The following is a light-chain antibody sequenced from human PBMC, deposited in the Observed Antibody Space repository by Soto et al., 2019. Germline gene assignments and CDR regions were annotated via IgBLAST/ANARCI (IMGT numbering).Light chain of an antibody. CDR3: QQYNNWPLG. V-gene: IGKV3-15*01. Sequence: EIVMTQSPATLSVSPGERATLSCRASHSVNSDLAWYQQKPGQAPRLLIHDASTRATGIPVRFSASGSGTEFTHTISSLQSEDFAIYYCQQYNNWPLGFGGGTKVEIK. CDR2: DAS. J-gene: IGKJ4*01. CDR1: HSVNSD.